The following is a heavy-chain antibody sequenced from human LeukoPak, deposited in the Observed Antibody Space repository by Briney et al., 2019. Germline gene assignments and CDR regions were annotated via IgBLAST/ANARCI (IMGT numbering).Heavy chain of an antibody. Sequence: GGSLRLSCAASGFTFSSYAMSWVRQGPGKGLVWVSHIRTDGSSTGYVDSVKGRFTISRDNAKNTLYLQMNSLRAEDTAVYYCVRGRDAFDIWGQGTMVTVSS. J-gene: IGHJ3*02. CDR2: IRTDGSST. CDR3: VRGRDAFDI. V-gene: IGHV3-74*01. CDR1: GFTFSSYA.